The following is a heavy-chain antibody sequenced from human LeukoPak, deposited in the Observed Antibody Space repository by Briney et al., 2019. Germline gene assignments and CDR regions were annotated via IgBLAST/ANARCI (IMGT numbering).Heavy chain of an antibody. CDR3: ARGPLSSSYDYYYYYGMDV. Sequence: ASVEVSCKASGYTFTSYDISWVRQATGQGLEWMGWMNPNSGNTGYAQKFQGRVTMTRNTSIRTAYMELSSLRSEDTAVYYCARGPLSSSYDYYYYYGMDVWGQGTTVTVSS. V-gene: IGHV1-8*01. J-gene: IGHJ6*02. CDR2: MNPNSGNT. D-gene: IGHD6-13*01. CDR1: GYTFTSYD.